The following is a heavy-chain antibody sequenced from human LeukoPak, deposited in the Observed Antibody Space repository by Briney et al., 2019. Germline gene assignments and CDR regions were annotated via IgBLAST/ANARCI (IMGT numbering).Heavy chain of an antibody. CDR3: ARHVGHYCSGGSCYSANWFDP. CDR2: IYYSGST. V-gene: IGHV4-39*01. D-gene: IGHD2-15*01. Sequence: PSETLSLTCTVSGGSISSSSYYWGWIRQPPGKGLEWIGSIYYSGSTYYNPSLKSRVTISVDTSKNQFSLKLSSVTAADTAVCYCARHVGHYCSGGSCYSANWFDPWGQGTLVTVSS. CDR1: GGSISSSSYY. J-gene: IGHJ5*02.